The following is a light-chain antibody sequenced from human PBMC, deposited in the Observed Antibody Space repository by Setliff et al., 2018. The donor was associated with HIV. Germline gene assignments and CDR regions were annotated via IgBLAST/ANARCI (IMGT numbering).Light chain of an antibody. Sequence: QSVLAQPAPVSGSPGQSITISCTGTSSDVGGYNYVSWYQQHPGKAPKPMISDVSKRPSGVSSRFSGSKSGNTASLTISGLQTEDEADYYCSSYTSSSTYVFGTGTKVTVL. CDR2: DVS. V-gene: IGLV2-14*01. J-gene: IGLJ1*01. CDR1: SSDVGGYNY. CDR3: SSYTSSSTYV.